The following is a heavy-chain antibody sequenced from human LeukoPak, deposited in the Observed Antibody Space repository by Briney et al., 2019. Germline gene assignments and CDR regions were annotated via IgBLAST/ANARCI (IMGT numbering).Heavy chain of an antibody. J-gene: IGHJ4*02. Sequence: GASVKVSCKAPGYTFTSYYMHWVRQAPGQGLEWMGIINPSGGSTSYAQKFQGRVTMTRDTSTSTVYMELSSLRSEDTAVYYCARDRSPPNWLEPPRVLDYWGQGTLVTVPS. CDR2: INPSGGST. CDR1: GYTFTSYY. V-gene: IGHV1-46*01. D-gene: IGHD1-1*01. CDR3: ARDRSPPNWLEPPRVLDY.